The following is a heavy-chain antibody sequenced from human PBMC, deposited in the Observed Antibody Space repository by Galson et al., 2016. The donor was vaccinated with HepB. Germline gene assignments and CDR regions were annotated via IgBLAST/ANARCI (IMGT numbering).Heavy chain of an antibody. Sequence: SVKVSCKASGYTFPSYGVSWVRQAPGQGLEWMGCISPYNGNTNYAQKFQGRVSMTTDTFTNTAYMELRSLRSDDAAVYYCAGSLGYCSGGSCYSSNFWGQGTLVTVSS. CDR2: ISPYNGNT. V-gene: IGHV1-18*01. J-gene: IGHJ4*02. CDR3: AGSLGYCSGGSCYSSNF. D-gene: IGHD2-15*01. CDR1: GYTFPSYG.